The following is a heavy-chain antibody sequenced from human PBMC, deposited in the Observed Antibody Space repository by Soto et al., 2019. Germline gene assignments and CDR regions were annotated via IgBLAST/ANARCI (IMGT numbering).Heavy chain of an antibody. V-gene: IGHV1-46*03. Sequence: QVQLVQSGAEVKKPGASVKVSCKASGYTSISYYMHWVRQAPGQGLEWMGLIHPSGGSATYAQKFQGRVTMTRDTSTSTVYMELSSLRSEDTAVYYCARDRSNLGWFDPWGQGTLVTVSS. D-gene: IGHD4-4*01. CDR3: ARDRSNLGWFDP. J-gene: IGHJ5*02. CDR2: IHPSGGSA. CDR1: GYTSISYY.